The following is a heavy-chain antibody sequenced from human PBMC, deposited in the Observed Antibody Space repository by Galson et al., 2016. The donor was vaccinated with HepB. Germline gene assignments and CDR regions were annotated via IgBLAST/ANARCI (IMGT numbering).Heavy chain of an antibody. CDR2: ITSSSTYI. V-gene: IGHV3-21*01. D-gene: IGHD3-3*01. CDR1: GFTFSSYS. J-gene: IGHJ4*02. Sequence: SLRLSCAASGFTFSSYSMNWVRQAPGKGLEWVSSITSSSTYIYYADSVRGRFTISRDNAKKSLYLQMNSLRAEDTAVYYCASEAISWNGYWGQGTLVTVSS. CDR3: ASEAISWNGY.